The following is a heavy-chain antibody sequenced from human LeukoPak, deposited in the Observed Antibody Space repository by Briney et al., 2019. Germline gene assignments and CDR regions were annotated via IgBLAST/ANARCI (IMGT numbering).Heavy chain of an antibody. CDR2: ISSTGTSI. D-gene: IGHD5-12*01. Sequence: GGSLRLSCSASGYTFSDYSINWVRQAPGEGLDWISYISSTGTSIYYADSVRGRFTISGDNAKNSLYLQMNSLRAEDTAVYYCTRSRSGSYFDYWGQGSLVTVSS. CDR3: TRSRSGSYFDY. CDR1: GYTFSDYS. J-gene: IGHJ4*02. V-gene: IGHV3-48*01.